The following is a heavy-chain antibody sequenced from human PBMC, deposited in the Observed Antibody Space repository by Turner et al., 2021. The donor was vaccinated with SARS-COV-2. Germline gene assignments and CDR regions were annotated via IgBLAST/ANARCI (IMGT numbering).Heavy chain of an antibody. CDR3: SRHASIVRGSPFDP. V-gene: IGHV4-39*01. J-gene: IGHJ5*02. CDR1: GGSISNSNYY. Sequence: QLQLQESVPGLVKPSETLSLTCTVSGGSISNSNYYWGWIRQPPGKGPEWIGSIYYSGSTYYNTSLKSRVTISVDTSKNQFSLKLSSVTTADTALYYCSRHASIVRGSPFDPWGQGTLVTVS. CDR2: IYYSGST. D-gene: IGHD3-10*02.